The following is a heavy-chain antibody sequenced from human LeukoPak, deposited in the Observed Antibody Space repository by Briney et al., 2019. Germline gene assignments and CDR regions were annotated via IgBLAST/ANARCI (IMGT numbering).Heavy chain of an antibody. D-gene: IGHD6-19*01. Sequence: ASVKVSCKASGYSFTAYHMHWVRQAPGHGLEWMGRINPINGDQNYAQKFQGRVTMTRDTSISTAYMELNRLTSDDTAVYFCARRGPVAESFDPWGQGTLVTVSS. V-gene: IGHV1-2*06. CDR2: INPINGDQ. CDR1: GYSFTAYH. J-gene: IGHJ5*02. CDR3: ARRGPVAESFDP.